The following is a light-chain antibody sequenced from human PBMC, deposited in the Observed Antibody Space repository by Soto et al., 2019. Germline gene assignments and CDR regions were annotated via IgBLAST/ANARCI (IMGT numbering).Light chain of an antibody. J-gene: IGLJ1*01. CDR2: EGS. Sequence: QSALTQPASVSGSPGQSITISCTGTSGDVGSYNLVSWYQQHPGKAPKLMIYEGSKRPSGVSNRFSGSKSGNTASLTISGLQAEDEADYYCCSYAGSSTGYVFXTGTKLTVL. CDR1: SGDVGSYNL. CDR3: CSYAGSSTGYV. V-gene: IGLV2-23*01.